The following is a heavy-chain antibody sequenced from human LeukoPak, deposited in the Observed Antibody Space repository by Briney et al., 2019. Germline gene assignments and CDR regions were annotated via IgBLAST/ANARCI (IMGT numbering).Heavy chain of an antibody. CDR3: ARTPPDSGYDYYFDY. D-gene: IGHD5-12*01. Sequence: PGGSLRLSCAASGFTFSSYWMSWVRQAPGKGLEWVANIKQDGSEKYYVDSVKGRFTISRDNAKNSLHLQMNSLRAEDTAVYYCARTPPDSGYDYYFDYWGQGTLVTVSS. V-gene: IGHV3-7*03. J-gene: IGHJ4*02. CDR1: GFTFSSYW. CDR2: IKQDGSEK.